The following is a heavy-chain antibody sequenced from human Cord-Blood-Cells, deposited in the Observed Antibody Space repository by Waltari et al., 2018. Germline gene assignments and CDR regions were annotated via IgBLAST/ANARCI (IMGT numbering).Heavy chain of an antibody. V-gene: IGHV1-2*04. CDR2: INPNSGGT. Sequence: VQLVQAGAEVNKPGASVKVSCAASGYTFTGYHVHWVRQATGQGLEWMGWINPNSGGTNYAQKFQGWVTMTRDTSISTAYMELSRLRSDDTAVYYCAREVGSYDAFDIWGQGTMVTVSS. CDR1: GYTFTGYH. CDR3: AREVGSYDAFDI. J-gene: IGHJ3*02. D-gene: IGHD1-26*01.